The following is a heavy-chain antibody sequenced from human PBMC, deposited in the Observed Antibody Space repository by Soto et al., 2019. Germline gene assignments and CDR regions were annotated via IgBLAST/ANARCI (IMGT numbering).Heavy chain of an antibody. D-gene: IGHD3-3*01. CDR2: INHSGST. V-gene: IGHV4-34*01. J-gene: IGHJ6*02. Sequence: SETLSLTCAVYGGSFSGYYWSWIRQPPGKGLEWIGEINHSGSTNYNPSLKSRVTISVDTSKNQFSLKLSSVTAADTAVYYCARSPPLDYDFWSGYYTGYYYGMDVWVQGTTVTVSS. CDR1: GGSFSGYY. CDR3: ARSPPLDYDFWSGYYTGYYYGMDV.